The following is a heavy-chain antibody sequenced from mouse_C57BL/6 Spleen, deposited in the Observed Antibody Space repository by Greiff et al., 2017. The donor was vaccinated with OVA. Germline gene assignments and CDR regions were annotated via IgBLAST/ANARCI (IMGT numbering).Heavy chain of an antibody. CDR1: GYTFTSYG. V-gene: IGHV1-81*01. Sequence: VQLQQSGAELARPGASVKLSCKASGYTFTSYGISWVKQRTGQGLEWIGEIYPRSGNTYYNEKFKGKATLTADKSSSTAYMELRSLTSEDSAVYFCARGGGYDYDGDAMDYWGQGTSVTVSS. CDR3: ARGGGYDYDGDAMDY. J-gene: IGHJ4*01. D-gene: IGHD2-4*01. CDR2: IYPRSGNT.